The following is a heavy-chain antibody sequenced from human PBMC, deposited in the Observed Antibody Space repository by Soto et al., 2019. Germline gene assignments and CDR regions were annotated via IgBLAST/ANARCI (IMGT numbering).Heavy chain of an antibody. CDR2: IYYSGST. Sequence: QVQLQESGPGLVKPSQTLSLTCTVSGGSISSGGYYWSWIRQHPGKGLAWIGYIYYSGSTYYNPSLKSRVTISVDTSKNQFSLKLSSVTAADTAVYYCARSLRYFDWLSSRYYYYYMTSGAKGPRSPSP. J-gene: IGHJ6*03. D-gene: IGHD3-9*01. V-gene: IGHV4-31*03. CDR3: ARSLRYFDWLSSRYYYYYMTS. CDR1: GGSISSGGYY.